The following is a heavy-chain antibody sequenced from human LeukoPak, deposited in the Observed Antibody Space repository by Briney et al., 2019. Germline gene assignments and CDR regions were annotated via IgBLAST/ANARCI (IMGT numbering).Heavy chain of an antibody. CDR1: GFTFSSYA. D-gene: IGHD3-10*01. Sequence: PGGSLRLSCAASGFTFSSYAMHWVRQAPGKGLEWVAVISYDESIKYYADSVRGRFTISRDNSKNTLYLQMNSLRAEDTAVYYCARDLRYYGSGSYYSVGFWGQGTLVTVSS. J-gene: IGHJ4*02. CDR3: ARDLRYYGSGSYYSVGF. V-gene: IGHV3-30-3*01. CDR2: ISYDESIK.